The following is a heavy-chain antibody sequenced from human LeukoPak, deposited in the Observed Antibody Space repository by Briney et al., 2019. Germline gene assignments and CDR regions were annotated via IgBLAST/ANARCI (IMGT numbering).Heavy chain of an antibody. D-gene: IGHD4-23*01. CDR1: GGTFSSYA. J-gene: IGHJ6*02. CDR3: ASLGGNYYYYYGMDV. CDR2: IIPIFGTA. V-gene: IGHV1-69*13. Sequence: SVKVSCKASGGTFSSYAISWVRQAPGQGLEWMGGIIPIFGTANYAQKFQGRVTITADESTSTAYMELSSLRSEDTAVYYCASLGGNYYYYYGMDVWGQGTTITVSS.